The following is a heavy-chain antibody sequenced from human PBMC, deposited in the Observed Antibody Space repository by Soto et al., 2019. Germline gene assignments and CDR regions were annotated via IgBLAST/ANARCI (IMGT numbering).Heavy chain of an antibody. D-gene: IGHD2-15*01. CDR1: GFTFSSYA. CDR2: ISGSGGST. Sequence: GGSLRLSCAASGFTFSSYAMSWVRQAPGKGLEWVSAISGSGGSTYYADSVKGRFTISRDNSKNTLYLQMNSLRAEDTAVYYCAKGLVVVVAATTPFDYWGQGTMVTVYS. J-gene: IGHJ4*02. CDR3: AKGLVVVVAATTPFDY. V-gene: IGHV3-23*01.